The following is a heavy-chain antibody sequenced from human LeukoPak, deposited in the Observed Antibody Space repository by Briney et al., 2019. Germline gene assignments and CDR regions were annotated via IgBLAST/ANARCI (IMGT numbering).Heavy chain of an antibody. V-gene: IGHV4-61*01. D-gene: IGHD1-7*01. CDR1: GASVNSGSSY. Sequence: SETLSLTCTVSGASVNSGSSYWSWIRQPPGKGLERIGYIYYSGSTNYNPSLKSRVTISVDTSKNQFSLKLSSVTAADTAVYYCARDNWNYGSSMDVWGQGTTVTVSS. CDR2: IYYSGST. J-gene: IGHJ6*02. CDR3: ARDNWNYGSSMDV.